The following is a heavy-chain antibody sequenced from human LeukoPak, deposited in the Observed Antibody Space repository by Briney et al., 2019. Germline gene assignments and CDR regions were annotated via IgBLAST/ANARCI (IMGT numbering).Heavy chain of an antibody. V-gene: IGHV3-30*18. Sequence: GGSLRLSCATSGFTFSNYGMHWVREAPGRGLEWVAVISYDGSNKYYADSVKGRFTISRDNSKNTLYLQMNSLRPEDAAVYYCANLPLWGQGTLVTVSS. CDR1: GFTFSNYG. CDR3: ANLPL. J-gene: IGHJ4*02. CDR2: ISYDGSNK.